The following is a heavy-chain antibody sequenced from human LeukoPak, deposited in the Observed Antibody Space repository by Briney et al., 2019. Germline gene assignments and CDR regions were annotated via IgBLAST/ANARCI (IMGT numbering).Heavy chain of an antibody. CDR1: GGSVSSGSYY. V-gene: IGHV4-61*01. CDR2: IYYSGST. D-gene: IGHD5-18*01. Sequence: TSETLSLTCTVSGGSVSSGSYYWSWIRQPPGKGLEWIGHIYYSGSTHYNPSLKSRVSISVDTSKNQFSLKLSSVTAADTAVYYCARDGRDTAMVTKGFDYWGQGTLVTVSS. J-gene: IGHJ4*02. CDR3: ARDGRDTAMVTKGFDY.